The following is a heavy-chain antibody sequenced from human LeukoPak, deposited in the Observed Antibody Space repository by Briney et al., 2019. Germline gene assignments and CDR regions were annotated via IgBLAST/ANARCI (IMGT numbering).Heavy chain of an antibody. Sequence: GGSLRLPCAASGVTFSSHGMHWVRQAPGKGLDLVAVVSDRGTTTYYADSVKGRFIISRDNSKNTLYLQMNSLRTEDTAVYYCAKEGQTPYSSKFSSDYWGQGTPVTVSS. V-gene: IGHV3-30*18. J-gene: IGHJ4*02. CDR2: VSDRGTTT. CDR1: GVTFSSHG. D-gene: IGHD6-13*01. CDR3: AKEGQTPYSSKFSSDY.